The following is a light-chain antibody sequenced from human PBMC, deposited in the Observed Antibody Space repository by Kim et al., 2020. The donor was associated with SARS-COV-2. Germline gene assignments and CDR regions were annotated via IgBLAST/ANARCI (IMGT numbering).Light chain of an antibody. V-gene: IGLV2-14*03. CDR1: SSDIGANHY. CDR3: STYTGSVA. CDR2: DVS. J-gene: IGLJ3*02. Sequence: QSALTQPASVSGSLGQSITISCTGSSSDIGANHYVSWYRHHPGKAPKLMIYDVSLRPSGVSNRFSGSKSGNTASLTISGLQAEDEADYYCSTYTGSVAFGGGTKLTVL.